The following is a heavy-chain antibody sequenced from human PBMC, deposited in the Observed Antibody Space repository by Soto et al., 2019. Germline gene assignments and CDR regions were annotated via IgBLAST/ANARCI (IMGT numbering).Heavy chain of an antibody. CDR2: INAGNGNT. CDR1: GYTFTSYA. Sequence: ASVKVSCKASGYTFTSYAMHWVRQAPGQRLEWMGWINAGNGNTKYSQKFQGRVTITGDTSASTAYMELSSLRSEDTAVYYCARDYNYYGSGSSNYYYYYYMDVWGKGTTVTVSS. J-gene: IGHJ6*03. CDR3: ARDYNYYGSGSSNYYYYYYMDV. V-gene: IGHV1-3*01. D-gene: IGHD3-10*01.